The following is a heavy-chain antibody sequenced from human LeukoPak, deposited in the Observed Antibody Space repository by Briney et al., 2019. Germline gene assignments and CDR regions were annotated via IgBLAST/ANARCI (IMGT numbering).Heavy chain of an antibody. CDR2: SNAGNGNT. CDR3: ARTSAYGSSWHSY. J-gene: IGHJ4*02. CDR1: GYTFTSYA. Sequence: ASVKVSCKASGYTFTSYAMHWVRQAPGQRLEWMGWSNAGNGNTKYSQEFQGRVTVTTDTSTNTAYMELRSLRSDDTAVYYCARTSAYGSSWHSYWGQGTLVTVSS. V-gene: IGHV1-3*02. D-gene: IGHD6-13*01.